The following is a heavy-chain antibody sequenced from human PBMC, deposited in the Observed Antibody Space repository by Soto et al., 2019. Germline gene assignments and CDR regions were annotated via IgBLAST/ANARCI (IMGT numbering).Heavy chain of an antibody. CDR1: GGSISSSSYY. V-gene: IGHV4-39*01. J-gene: IGHJ6*02. CDR3: ARRSYYDRSGYHVNYYGMDV. Sequence: SETLSLTCTVSGGSISSSSYYWGWIRQPPGKGLEWIGSIYYSGSTYYNPSLKSRVTISVDTSKNQFSLKLSSVTAADTAVYYCARRSYYDRSGYHVNYYGMDVWGQGTTVTVSS. D-gene: IGHD3-22*01. CDR2: IYYSGST.